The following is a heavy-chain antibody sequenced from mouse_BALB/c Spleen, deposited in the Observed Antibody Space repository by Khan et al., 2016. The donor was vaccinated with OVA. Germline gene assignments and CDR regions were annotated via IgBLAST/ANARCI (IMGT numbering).Heavy chain of an antibody. J-gene: IGHJ3*01. V-gene: IGHV5-15*02. CDR3: ARGGGTAPFAY. D-gene: IGHD1-2*01. CDR1: GFTFSDYG. Sequence: EVELVESGGGLVQPGGSRKLSCAASGFTFSDYGMAWVRQAPGKGPEGVAFISDLAYTIYYGDAVTGRFTISRENAKNTLYLEMSSLRSEDTAIYYCARGGGTAPFAYWCLGTLVTVSA. CDR2: ISDLAYTI.